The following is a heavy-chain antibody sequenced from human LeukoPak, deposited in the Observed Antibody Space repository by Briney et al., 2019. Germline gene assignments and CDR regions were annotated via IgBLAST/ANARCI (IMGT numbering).Heavy chain of an antibody. CDR3: AREGYCSGGSCYPGYNWFDP. D-gene: IGHD2-15*01. V-gene: IGHV1-69*05. CDR2: IIPIFSTA. CDR1: GGTFSSYA. J-gene: IGHJ5*02. Sequence: GASVKVSCKASGGTFSSYAISWVRQAPGQGLEWMGGIIPIFSTANYAQKFQGRVTITTDESTSTAYMELSSLRSEDTAVYYCAREGYCSGGSCYPGYNWFDPWGQGTLVTVSS.